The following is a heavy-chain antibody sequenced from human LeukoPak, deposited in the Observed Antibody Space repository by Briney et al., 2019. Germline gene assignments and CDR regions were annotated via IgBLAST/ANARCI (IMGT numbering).Heavy chain of an antibody. V-gene: IGHV3-21*01. CDR1: GFSFSSYS. Sequence: GGSLRLSCAVSGFSFSSYSRNWVRQAPGKGLEWVSSISSSSSYIYYADSVKGSFTIYRDNDKNSLYLQMNTLRDEDTAVYYCARKDVYYYYRMDVWGQGTTVTVSS. J-gene: IGHJ6*02. CDR3: ARKDVYYYYRMDV. CDR2: ISSSSSYI.